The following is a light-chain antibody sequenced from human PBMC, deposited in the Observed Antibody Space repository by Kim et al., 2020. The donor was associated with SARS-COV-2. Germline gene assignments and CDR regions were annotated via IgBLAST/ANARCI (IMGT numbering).Light chain of an antibody. CDR2: DAT. V-gene: IGKV1-27*01. CDR1: QGISNY. CDR3: QKYYGAPLT. Sequence: GDRVTITCRASQGISNYLAWYQQKPGKVPKLLINDATTLRSGVPSRFSGSGSGTDFTLTISSLQPEDVGTYYCQKYYGAPLTFGGGTKV. J-gene: IGKJ4*01.